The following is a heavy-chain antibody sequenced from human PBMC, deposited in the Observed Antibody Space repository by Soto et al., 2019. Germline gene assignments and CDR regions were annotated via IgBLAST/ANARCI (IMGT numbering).Heavy chain of an antibody. Sequence: ASVKVSCKASGYPFTIYAIHWVRQAPGQSLEWMGWINPGNGDTKYSQIFQGRVTITWDTSARTAYMDLSSLISEDTADYYCARDSSSSRSFDYWGQGARVTVLL. CDR2: INPGNGDT. CDR3: ARDSSSSRSFDY. V-gene: IGHV1-3*01. D-gene: IGHD6-6*01. J-gene: IGHJ4*02. CDR1: GYPFTIYA.